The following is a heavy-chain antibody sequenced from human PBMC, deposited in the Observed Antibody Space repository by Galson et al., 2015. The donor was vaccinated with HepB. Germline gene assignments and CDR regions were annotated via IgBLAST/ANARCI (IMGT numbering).Heavy chain of an antibody. J-gene: IGHJ4*02. CDR3: ARDHLPLVYDYVWGSLDY. V-gene: IGHV3-7*03. CDR2: IKQDGSEK. Sequence: SLRLSCAASGFTFSSYWMSWVRQAPGKGLEWVANIKQDGSEKYYVDSVKGRFTISRDNAKNSLYLQMNSLRAEDTAVYYCARDHLPLVYDYVWGSLDYWGQGTLVTVSS. D-gene: IGHD3-16*01. CDR1: GFTFSSYW.